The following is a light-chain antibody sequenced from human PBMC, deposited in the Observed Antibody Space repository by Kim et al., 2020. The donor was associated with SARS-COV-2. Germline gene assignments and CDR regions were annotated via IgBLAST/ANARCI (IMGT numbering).Light chain of an antibody. CDR1: PSVSIY. CDR2: HAS. J-gene: IGKJ2*01. V-gene: IGKV3-11*01. Sequence: LSLSPGGTATLSCRARPSVSIYLACYQNKPGQAPRLLISHASNRATGIPPRFTGGGSETDFTLTITRLEPEDSAVYYCQHRSNWYTFGQGTKLEI. CDR3: QHRSNWYT.